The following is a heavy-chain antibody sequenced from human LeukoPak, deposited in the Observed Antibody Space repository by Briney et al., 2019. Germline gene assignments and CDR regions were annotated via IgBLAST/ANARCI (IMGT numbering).Heavy chain of an antibody. J-gene: IGHJ4*02. CDR1: GYTFSNYN. V-gene: IGHV1-8*03. D-gene: IGHD2-2*01. CDR3: ARGRKYQLLGDY. Sequence: ASVKVSSKASGYTFSNYNINWVRQAPGQGLEWMGWMNPNSGNTGYAQKFQGRVTITRNTSISTAYMELSSLRSEDTAVYYCARGRKYQLLGDYWGQGTLVTVSS. CDR2: MNPNSGNT.